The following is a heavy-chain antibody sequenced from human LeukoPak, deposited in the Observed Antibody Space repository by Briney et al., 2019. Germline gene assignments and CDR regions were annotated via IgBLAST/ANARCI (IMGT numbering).Heavy chain of an antibody. CDR1: GFAFSNHA. CDR3: ARGGAYDYGVLDA. Sequence: PGGSLRLSCEASGFAFSNHAMTWVRQAPGEGLQWVSTISDTGKTTFYRDSVRGRFTISRDISNNTLYLQMDGPRADDTAVYYCARGGAYDYGVLDAWGQGTLVTVSS. J-gene: IGHJ5*02. V-gene: IGHV3-23*01. CDR2: ISDTGKTT. D-gene: IGHD4/OR15-4a*01.